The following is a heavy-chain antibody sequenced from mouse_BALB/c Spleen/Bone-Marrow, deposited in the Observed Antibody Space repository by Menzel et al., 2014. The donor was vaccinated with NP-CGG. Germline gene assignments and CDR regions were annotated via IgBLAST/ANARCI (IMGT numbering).Heavy chain of an antibody. CDR3: ARDRAAHYSGCCFYFDY. Sequence: EVKLMESGGGLVKPGGSLKLSCAASGFTFSDYYMYWVRQTPEKRLEWVATISDGGSYTYYPASVKGRFTISRDNAKNNLYLQKSSLQSEDTAMYYYARDRAAHYSGCCFYFDYWGQGTTLTVSS. J-gene: IGHJ2*01. CDR1: GFTFSDYY. V-gene: IGHV5-4*02. CDR2: ISDGGSYT. D-gene: IGHD1-1*01.